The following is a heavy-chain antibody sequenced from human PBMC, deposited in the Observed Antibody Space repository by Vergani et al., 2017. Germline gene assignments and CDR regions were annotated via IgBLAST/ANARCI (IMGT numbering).Heavy chain of an antibody. Sequence: QLQLQESGPGLVKPSETLSLTCTVSGGSISSSSYYWDWIRQPPGKGLEWIGSIYYSGSTYYNPSLKSRVTISVDTSKNQFSLKLSSVTAADTAVYYCARELYLGDYRDYYYGMDVWGQGTTVTVSS. CDR1: GGSISSSSYY. J-gene: IGHJ6*02. V-gene: IGHV4-39*07. CDR3: ARELYLGDYRDYYYGMDV. D-gene: IGHD4-11*01. CDR2: IYYSGST.